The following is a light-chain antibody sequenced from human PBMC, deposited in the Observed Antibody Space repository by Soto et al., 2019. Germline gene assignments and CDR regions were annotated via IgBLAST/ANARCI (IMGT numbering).Light chain of an antibody. J-gene: IGLJ1*01. CDR2: DVS. CDR3: CSYAVSLYV. CDR1: SSDVGGYNY. Sequence: QSALTQPRSVSGSPGQSVTISCTGTSSDVGGYNYVSWYQQHPGKAPKLMIYDVSKRPSGVPDRFSGSKSCNPASPTISGLQAVYEAAYYSCSYAVSLYVFGTGTNVTVL. V-gene: IGLV2-11*01.